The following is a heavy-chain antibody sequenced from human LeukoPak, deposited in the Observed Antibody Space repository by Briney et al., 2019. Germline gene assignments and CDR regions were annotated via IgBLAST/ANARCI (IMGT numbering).Heavy chain of an antibody. D-gene: IGHD6-6*01. CDR2: IYYSGST. CDR1: GGSISHYY. Sequence: SSETLSLSCIVSGGSISHYYWSWIRQPPGKGLEWIGNIYYSGSTNYNPSLKSRVTISVDTSKNQFSLKLSSVTAADTAVYYCARGLGQQLVRRRFDPWGRGTLVTVSS. CDR3: ARGLGQQLVRRRFDP. V-gene: IGHV4-59*12. J-gene: IGHJ5*02.